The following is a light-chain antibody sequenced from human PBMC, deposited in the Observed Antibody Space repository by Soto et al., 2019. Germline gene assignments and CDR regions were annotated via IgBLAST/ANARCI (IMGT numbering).Light chain of an antibody. V-gene: IGLV2-8*01. Sequence: QSALTQPPSASGSPGQSVTISCTGTSSDVGGYNYVSWYQQHPGKAPNLMIYEVSKRPSGVPDRFSGSKSGNTASLTVSGLQAEDEADYYCSSYAGSNILFGGGTPLTVL. CDR3: SSYAGSNIL. CDR1: SSDVGGYNY. CDR2: EVS. J-gene: IGLJ7*01.